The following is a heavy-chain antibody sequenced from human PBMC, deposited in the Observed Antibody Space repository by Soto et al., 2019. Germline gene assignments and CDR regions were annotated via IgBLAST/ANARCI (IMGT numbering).Heavy chain of an antibody. CDR1: GFSFSTSGVG. CDR2: IYWDDDK. J-gene: IGHJ4*02. Sequence: SGPTLVNPTQTLTLTCTFSGFSFSTSGVGVGWTRQPPGKALEWLALIYWDDDKRYSPSLKSRLTITKDTSKNQVVLTMTNMDPVDTATYYCAHSPYSGYDSYYFDYWGQGTRVTVSS. CDR3: AHSPYSGYDSYYFDY. V-gene: IGHV2-5*02. D-gene: IGHD5-12*01.